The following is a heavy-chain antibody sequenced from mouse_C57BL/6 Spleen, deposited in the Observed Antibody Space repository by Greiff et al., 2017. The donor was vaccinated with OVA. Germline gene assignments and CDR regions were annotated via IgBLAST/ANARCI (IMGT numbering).Heavy chain of an antibody. J-gene: IGHJ2*01. D-gene: IGHD1-1*01. CDR1: GFNIKDDY. CDR3: TTGYGSSYD. CDR2: IDPENGDT. Sequence: EVQLQQSGAELVRPGASVKLSCTASGFNIKDDYMHWVKQRPEQGLEWIGWIDPENGDTEYASKFQGKATITADTSSNTAYLQLSSLTSEDTAVYYCTTGYGSSYDWGQGTTLTVSS. V-gene: IGHV14-4*01.